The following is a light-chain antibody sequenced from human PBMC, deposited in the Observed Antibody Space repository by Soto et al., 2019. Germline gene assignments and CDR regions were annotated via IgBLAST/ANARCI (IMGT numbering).Light chain of an antibody. CDR2: DVS. V-gene: IGLV2-14*01. CDR1: SSDVGAYNY. J-gene: IGLJ1*01. Sequence: QSALTQPASVSGPPGQSITISCTGTSSDVGAYNYVSWFQQHPGKAPKLMIYDVSNRPSGVSNRFSGSKSGNTASLTISGLQAEDEADYYCCSYTTSSTYVFGIGTKVTVL. CDR3: CSYTTSSTYV.